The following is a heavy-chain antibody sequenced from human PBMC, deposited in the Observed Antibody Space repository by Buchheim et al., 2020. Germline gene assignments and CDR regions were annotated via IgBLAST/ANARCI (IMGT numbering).Heavy chain of an antibody. CDR1: GYTFTSYD. Sequence: QVQLVQSGAEVKKPGASVKVSCKASGYTFTSYDINWVRQATGQGLEWMGWMNPNSGNTGYAQKFQGRVTMTRNTSISTAYMELSSLRSEDTAVYYCASRIWSYYDFWSGYFYYYYYGMDVWGQGTT. CDR3: ASRIWSYYDFWSGYFYYYYYGMDV. CDR2: MNPNSGNT. V-gene: IGHV1-8*01. D-gene: IGHD3-3*01. J-gene: IGHJ6*02.